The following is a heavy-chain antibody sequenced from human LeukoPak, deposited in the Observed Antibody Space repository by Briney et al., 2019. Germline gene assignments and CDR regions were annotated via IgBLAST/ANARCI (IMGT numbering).Heavy chain of an antibody. J-gene: IGHJ4*02. V-gene: IGHV4-34*01. CDR1: GGSFSGYY. CDR2: INHSGST. D-gene: IGHD2-2*01. CDR3: ARTLVYCSSTSCPIDY. Sequence: SETLSLTCAVFGGSFSGYYWSWIRQPPGKGLEWIGEINHSGSTNYNQSIKSRVTISVDTSKNQFSLKLSSVTAADTAVYYCARTLVYCSSTSCPIDYWGQGTLVTVSS.